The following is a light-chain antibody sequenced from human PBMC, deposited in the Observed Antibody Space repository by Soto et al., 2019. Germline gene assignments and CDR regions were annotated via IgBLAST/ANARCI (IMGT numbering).Light chain of an antibody. CDR2: EGS. V-gene: IGLV2-23*03. CDR1: SSDVGSYNL. J-gene: IGLJ1*01. CDR3: CSYAGSSTFSYV. Sequence: QSALTQPASVSGSPGQSITISCTGTSSDVGSYNLVSWYQQHPGKAPKLMIYEGSKRPSGVSNRFSGSKSGNTASLTISGLQAEDEADYYCCSYAGSSTFSYVFETGTKVTV.